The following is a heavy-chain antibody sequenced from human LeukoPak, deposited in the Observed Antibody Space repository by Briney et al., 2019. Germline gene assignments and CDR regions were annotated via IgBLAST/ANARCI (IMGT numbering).Heavy chain of an antibody. D-gene: IGHD6-19*01. CDR2: IKQDGTDK. CDR3: TRALYNTGWYPDYFDS. CDR1: GFTFSSYW. J-gene: IGHJ4*02. V-gene: IGHV3-7*01. Sequence: GGSLRLSCAASGFTFSSYWMSWVRQAPGKGLEWVANIKQDGTDKYYVGSVEGRFTISGDNAKNSLFLQMSSLRAEDTAIYYCTRALYNTGWYPDYFDSWGQGTLVTVSS.